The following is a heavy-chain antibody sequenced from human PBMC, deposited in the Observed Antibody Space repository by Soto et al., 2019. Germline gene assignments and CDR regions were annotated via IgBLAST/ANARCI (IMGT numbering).Heavy chain of an antibody. CDR3: ANPIRGYNASLDH. V-gene: IGHV3-23*01. Sequence: EVQLLESGGGLVQPGGSLRLSCAASGFTFSSYAMNWVRQAPGKGLEWVSVISGSDGSTYYADSVKGRFTISRDNSKNTLYVEMYRLRAEDAALYYCANPIRGYNASLDHWGQGTRVTVSS. CDR1: GFTFSSYA. J-gene: IGHJ5*02. D-gene: IGHD5-12*01. CDR2: ISGSDGST.